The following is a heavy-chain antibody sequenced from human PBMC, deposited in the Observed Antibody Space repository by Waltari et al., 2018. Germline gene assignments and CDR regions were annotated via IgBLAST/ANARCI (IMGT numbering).Heavy chain of an antibody. CDR1: GGSFSGYY. CDR2: INHSGST. J-gene: IGHJ4*02. Sequence: QVQLQQWGAGLLKPSETLSLTCAVYGGSFSGYYWSWIRQPPGKGLEWIGEINHSGSTNSSPSLKSRVTISVDTSKNQFSLKLSSVTAADTAVYYCARVGWCSSTSCYGGYYFDYWGQGTLVTVSS. V-gene: IGHV4-34*01. CDR3: ARVGWCSSTSCYGGYYFDY. D-gene: IGHD2-2*01.